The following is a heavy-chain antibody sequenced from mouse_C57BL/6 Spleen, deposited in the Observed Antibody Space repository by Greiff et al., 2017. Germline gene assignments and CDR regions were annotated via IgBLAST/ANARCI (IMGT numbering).Heavy chain of an antibody. Sequence: QVQLQQPGAELVKPGASVKMSCKASGYTFTSYWITWVKQRPGQGLEWIGDIYPGSGSTNYNEKFKSKATLTVDTSSSTAYMQLSSLTSEDSAVYYCARSRTGSYYFDYWGKGTTLTVSS. CDR2: IYPGSGST. V-gene: IGHV1-55*01. D-gene: IGHD4-1*01. CDR1: GYTFTSYW. CDR3: ARSRTGSYYFDY. J-gene: IGHJ2*01.